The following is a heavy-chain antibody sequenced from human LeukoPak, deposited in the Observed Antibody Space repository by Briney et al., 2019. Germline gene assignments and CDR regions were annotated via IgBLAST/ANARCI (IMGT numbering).Heavy chain of an antibody. J-gene: IGHJ4*02. CDR1: GFTFSSYW. D-gene: IGHD4-17*01. V-gene: IGHV3-74*01. Sequence: SGRSLRLSCAASGFTFSSYWMHWVRQAPGKGLVWVSRINSDGSSTSYADSVKGRFTVSRDNAKNTLFLQMNSLRVEDTALYYCVSGDYGNYWGPGTLVTVSS. CDR3: VSGDYGNY. CDR2: INSDGSST.